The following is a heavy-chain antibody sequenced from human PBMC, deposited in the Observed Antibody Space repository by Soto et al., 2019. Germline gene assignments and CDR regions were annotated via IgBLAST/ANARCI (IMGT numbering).Heavy chain of an antibody. J-gene: IGHJ1*01. CDR1: GFTFSNYF. Sequence: EVQLVVSGGGLVQPGGSLRLSCVASGFTFSNYFMHWVRQAPGKGLVCVSGIHTDGSSTNYADSVKGRFTISRDNAKNTLYLQMNSLRVDDTAVYYCATSFVRGQGTLVTVSS. V-gene: IGHV3-74*01. CDR3: ATSFV. CDR2: IHTDGSST. D-gene: IGHD2-2*01.